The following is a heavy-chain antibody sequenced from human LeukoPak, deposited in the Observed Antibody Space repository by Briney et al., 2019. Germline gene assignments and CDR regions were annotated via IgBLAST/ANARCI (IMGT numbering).Heavy chain of an antibody. J-gene: IGHJ4*02. D-gene: IGHD5-12*01. CDR3: ARDWAGGYDYHLY. Sequence: SVKVSCKASGGTFSSYAISWVRQAPGQGLEWMGGIIPIFGTANYAQKFQGRVTITADKSTSTAYMELSSLRSEDTAVYYCARDWAGGYDYHLYWGQGTLVTVSS. V-gene: IGHV1-69*06. CDR1: GGTFSSYA. CDR2: IIPIFGTA.